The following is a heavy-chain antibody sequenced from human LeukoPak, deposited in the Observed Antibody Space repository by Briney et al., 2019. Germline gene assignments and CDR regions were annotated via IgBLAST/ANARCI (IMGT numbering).Heavy chain of an antibody. Sequence: SEPLSLTCAVFGGSISSSDYSWTWIRQHPGKGLEWIATIYYSGSTENNPSLKSRVTISVDTSKNQVSLKLSAVTAADTAVYYCARGSNYDTLGYHFEYWGQGTLVTVSS. D-gene: IGHD3-16*01. CDR1: GGSISSSDYS. V-gene: IGHV4-31*11. J-gene: IGHJ4*02. CDR2: IYYSGST. CDR3: ARGSNYDTLGYHFEY.